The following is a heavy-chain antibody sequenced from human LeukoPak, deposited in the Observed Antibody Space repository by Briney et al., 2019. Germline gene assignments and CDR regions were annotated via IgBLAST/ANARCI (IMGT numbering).Heavy chain of an antibody. CDR3: ARLLPPPFYYGSGSYPDY. J-gene: IGHJ4*02. Sequence: PSETLSLTCTVSGGSISSYYWSWIRQPPGKGLEWIGYIYYSGSTNYNPSLKSRVTISVDTSKNQFSLKLSSVTAADTAVYYCARLLPPPFYYGSGSYPDYWGQGTLVTVSS. D-gene: IGHD3-10*01. CDR1: GGSISSYY. CDR2: IYYSGST. V-gene: IGHV4-59*01.